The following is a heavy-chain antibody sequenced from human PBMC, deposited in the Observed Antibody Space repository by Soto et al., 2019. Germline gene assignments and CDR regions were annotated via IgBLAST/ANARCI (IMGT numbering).Heavy chain of an antibody. J-gene: IGHJ4*02. V-gene: IGHV4-31*03. CDR3: ARATGTLRSRNCDY. CDR2: IYHTGST. Sequence: SETLSLTCSVAGGSISTVGHYWTWIRQPPGKGLEWIGSIYHTGSTYYSKSLRSRLTMSVDTSKSQFSLRLSSVTAADTAVYYCARATGTLRSRNCDYWGQGSLVTVSS. CDR1: GGSISTVGHY. D-gene: IGHD1-1*01.